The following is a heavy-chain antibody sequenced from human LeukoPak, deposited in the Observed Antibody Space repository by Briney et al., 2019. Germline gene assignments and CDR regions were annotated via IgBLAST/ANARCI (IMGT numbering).Heavy chain of an antibody. CDR2: INSDGSST. V-gene: IGHV3-74*01. Sequence: PGGSLRLSCAASGFTFSSYWMHWVRQAPGQGLVLVSRINSDGSSTSYADSVKGRFTISRDNAKNTLYLQMNSLRAEDTAVYYCARERLRPPYYYYYGMDVWGQGTTVTVSS. J-gene: IGHJ6*02. CDR1: GFTFSSYW. CDR3: ARERLRPPYYYYYGMDV. D-gene: IGHD5-12*01.